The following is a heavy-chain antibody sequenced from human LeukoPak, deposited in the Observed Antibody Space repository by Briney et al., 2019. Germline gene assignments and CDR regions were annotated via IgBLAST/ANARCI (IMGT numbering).Heavy chain of an antibody. D-gene: IGHD3-3*01. CDR1: GGTFSSYA. CDR2: IIPIFGTA. J-gene: IGHJ5*02. CDR3: ARCYDLWSGYYRWLDP. V-gene: IGHV1-69*01. Sequence: SVKVSCKASGGTFSSYAISWVRQAPGQGLEWMGGIIPIFGTANYAQKFQGRVTITADESTSTAYMELSSLRSEDTAVYYCARCYDLWSGYYRWLDPWGQGTLVTVSS.